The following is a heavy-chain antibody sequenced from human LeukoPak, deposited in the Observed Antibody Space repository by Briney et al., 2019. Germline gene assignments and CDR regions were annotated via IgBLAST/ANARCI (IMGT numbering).Heavy chain of an antibody. J-gene: IGHJ3*02. CDR3: AKSGYGDAFDI. V-gene: IGHV3-30*18. D-gene: IGHD5-18*01. CDR1: GFTSSSYG. CDR2: ISYDGSNK. Sequence: GGSLRLSCAASGFTSSSYGMHWVRQAPGKGLEWVAVISYDGSNKYYADSVKGRFTISRDNSKNTLYLQMNSLRAEDTAVYYCAKSGYGDAFDIWGQGTMVTVSS.